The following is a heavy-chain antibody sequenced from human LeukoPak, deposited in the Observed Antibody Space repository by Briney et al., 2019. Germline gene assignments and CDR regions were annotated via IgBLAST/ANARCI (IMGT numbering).Heavy chain of an antibody. Sequence: SETLSLTCTVSGASISGWYWSWIRQPPGKGLEWIGYVYGSGYTNYNPSLKSRVTMSIDTSKNHFSLKLTSVTAADTATYYCARETSLAGCASGLGFNYWGQGILVTVSS. CDR1: GASISGWY. CDR2: VYGSGYT. J-gene: IGHJ4*02. V-gene: IGHV4-59*01. CDR3: ARETSLAGCASGLGFNY. D-gene: IGHD6-19*01.